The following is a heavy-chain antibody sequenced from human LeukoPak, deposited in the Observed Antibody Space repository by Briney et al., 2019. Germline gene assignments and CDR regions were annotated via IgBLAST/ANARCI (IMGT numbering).Heavy chain of an antibody. CDR3: ARESWIVVVVAATFSAFDI. D-gene: IGHD2-15*01. CDR2: IYTSGST. CDR1: GGSISSYY. V-gene: IGHV4-4*07. Sequence: SQTLSLTCTVSGGSISSYYWSWIRQPAGKGLEWIGRIYTSGSTNYNPSLKSRVTMSVDTSKNQFSLKLSSVTAADTAVYYCARESWIVVVVAATFSAFDIWGQGTMVTVSS. J-gene: IGHJ3*02.